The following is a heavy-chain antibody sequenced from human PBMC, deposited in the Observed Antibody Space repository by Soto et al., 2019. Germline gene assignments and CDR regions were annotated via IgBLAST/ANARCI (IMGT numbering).Heavy chain of an antibody. Sequence: GGSLRRSCRASRFTFGDYAMSWVRQAPGKGLEWVGFIRSKAYGGTTEYAASVKGRFTISRDDSKSIAYLQMNSLKTEDTAVYYCTSEHAEPIAAADNYYYYGMDVCGQGTTVTVS. V-gene: IGHV3-49*04. CDR1: RFTFGDYA. D-gene: IGHD6-13*01. CDR3: TSEHAEPIAAADNYYYYGMDV. CDR2: IRSKAYGGTT. J-gene: IGHJ6*02.